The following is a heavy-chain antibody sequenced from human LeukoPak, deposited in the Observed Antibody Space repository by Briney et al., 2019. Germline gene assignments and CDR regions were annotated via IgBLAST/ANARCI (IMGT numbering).Heavy chain of an antibody. J-gene: IGHJ4*02. CDR3: AKVTTVSIGYFDY. V-gene: IGHV3-30*18. CDR1: GFIFSSHA. CDR2: ISYAGDDGSNI. D-gene: IGHD4-17*01. Sequence: GGSLRLSCAASGFIFSSHAMHWVRQAPGKGLEWVAVISYAGDDGSNIYYADSVKGRFTISRDNSKNTLYLQMNSLRAEDTAVYYCAKVTTVSIGYFDYWGQGTLVTVSS.